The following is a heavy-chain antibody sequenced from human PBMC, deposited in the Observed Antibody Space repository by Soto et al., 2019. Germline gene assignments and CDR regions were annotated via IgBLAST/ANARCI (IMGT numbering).Heavy chain of an antibody. CDR2: ISGSGGST. CDR1: GFTFSSYW. CDR3: AKDLGYYYYGMDV. Sequence: GGSLRLSCAASGFTFSSYWMSWVRQAPGKGLEWVSAISGSGGSTYYADSVKGRFTISRDNSKNTLYLQMNSLRAEDTAVYYCAKDLGYYYYGMDVWGQGTTVTVSS. J-gene: IGHJ6*02. V-gene: IGHV3-23*01.